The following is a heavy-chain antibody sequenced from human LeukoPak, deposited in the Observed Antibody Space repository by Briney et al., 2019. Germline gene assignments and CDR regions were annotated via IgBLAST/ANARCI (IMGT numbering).Heavy chain of an antibody. CDR3: LRGRSVTTRDDAAACFLDY. CDR2: IKHGGST. D-gene: IGHD3-16*01. J-gene: IGHJ4*02. V-gene: IGHV4-34*01. Sequence: SETLSLTCAVSGGSFSGHYWNWIRQPPGKGLEWIGDIKHGGSTNYNPSLKSRVTIFLDTSQNQFSLRQRSMMAADATVVYCLRGRSVTTRDDAAACFLDYCGQGTLV. CDR1: GGSFSGHY.